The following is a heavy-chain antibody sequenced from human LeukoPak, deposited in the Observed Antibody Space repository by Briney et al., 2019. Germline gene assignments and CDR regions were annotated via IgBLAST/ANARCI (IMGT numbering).Heavy chain of an antibody. CDR3: ARVVAVAGRAFDI. V-gene: IGHV3-21*01. D-gene: IGHD6-19*01. CDR1: GFTFSSYS. Sequence: PGGSLRLSCAASGFTFSSYSMNWVRQAPGKGLEWVSSISSSSSYIYYADSVKGRCTISRDNAKNSLYLQMNSLRAEDTAVYYCARVVAVAGRAFDIWGQGAMVTVSS. CDR2: ISSSSSYI. J-gene: IGHJ3*02.